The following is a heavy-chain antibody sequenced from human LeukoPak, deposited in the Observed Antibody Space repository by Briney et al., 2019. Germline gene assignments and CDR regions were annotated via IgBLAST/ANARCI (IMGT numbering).Heavy chain of an antibody. J-gene: IGHJ4*02. CDR3: AKDGFAHYDSSGYADY. V-gene: IGHV3-30*18. CDR2: ISYDGRNT. Sequence: GRSLRLSCAASGFTFSSYGMHGVRQAPGEGLECVALISYDGRNTYFVDSVKGRFTISRDNSKNTLYLQMNSLRSEDTAMYYCAKDGFAHYDSSGYADYWGQGTLVTVPS. CDR1: GFTFSSYG. D-gene: IGHD3-22*01.